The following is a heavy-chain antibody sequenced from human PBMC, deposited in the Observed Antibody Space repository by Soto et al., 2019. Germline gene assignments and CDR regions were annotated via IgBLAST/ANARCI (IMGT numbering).Heavy chain of an antibody. V-gene: IGHV4-30-2*01. CDR2: IYDSGNT. Sequence: QLQLQESGSGLVKPSRTLSLTCAVSGGSISGTTYSGSWIRQPPGKGLEWIGYIYDSGNTYYNPSLKSQFSISVDRSKNQFSLKLSSVTAADTAVYYCARGQGAAAGHSNFDYWGQGALVTVFS. CDR1: GGSISGTTYS. CDR3: ARGQGAAAGHSNFDY. J-gene: IGHJ4*01. D-gene: IGHD6-13*01.